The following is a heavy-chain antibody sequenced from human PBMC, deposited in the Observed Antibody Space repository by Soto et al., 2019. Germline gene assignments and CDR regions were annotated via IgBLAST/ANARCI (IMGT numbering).Heavy chain of an antibody. V-gene: IGHV3-74*01. CDR1: GFTFSYYW. J-gene: IGHJ3*01. D-gene: IGHD1-26*01. CDR2: IHSDGGST. Sequence: DVQLVESGGGSVQPGGSLSLSCAATGFTFSYYWMHWVRQAPGKGLVWVSGIHSDGGSTTDADSVKGRFTISRDNAKNTLYLQMNSLRAEDTAVYYCARGQWVAFDLWGQGTMVTVAS. CDR3: ARGQWVAFDL.